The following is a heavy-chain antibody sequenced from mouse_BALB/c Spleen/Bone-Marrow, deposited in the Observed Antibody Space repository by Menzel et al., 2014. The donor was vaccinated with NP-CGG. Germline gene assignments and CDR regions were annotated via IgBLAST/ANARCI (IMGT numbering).Heavy chain of an antibody. V-gene: IGHV1-77*01. J-gene: IGHJ1*01. CDR3: AGEGTGTGWYFDV. Sequence: LVESGTSEKMSCKASGYTFTDFVISWVKQKTGQGLEWIGEIYPGNDGSYYNERFKGKATLTADKSSNTAYMQLSSLTSEDSAVYFCAGEGTGTGWYFDVWGAGTTVTVSS. CDR1: GYTFTDFV. CDR2: IYPGNDGS. D-gene: IGHD4-1*01.